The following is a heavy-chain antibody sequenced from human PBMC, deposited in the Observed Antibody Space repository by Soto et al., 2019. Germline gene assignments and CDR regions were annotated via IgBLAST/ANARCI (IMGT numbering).Heavy chain of an antibody. D-gene: IGHD6-6*01. CDR2: IYYSGST. CDR1: GGSISSGDYY. CDR3: ARLIAARHVFDY. V-gene: IGHV4-30-4*01. Sequence: SETLSLTCTVSGGSISSGDYYWSWIRQPPGKGLEWIGYIYYSGSTYYNPSLKSRVTISVDTSKNQFSLKLSSVTAADTAVYYCARLIAARHVFDYWGQGTLVTVSS. J-gene: IGHJ4*02.